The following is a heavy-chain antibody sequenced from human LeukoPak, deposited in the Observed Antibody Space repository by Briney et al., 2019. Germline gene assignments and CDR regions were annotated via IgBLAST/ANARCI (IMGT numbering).Heavy chain of an antibody. D-gene: IGHD3-22*01. CDR2: ISGNGLQT. CDR1: GFTFNRFA. V-gene: IGHV3-23*01. J-gene: IGHJ4*02. CDR3: AKDANYLDSSGYFIPFDY. Sequence: GGSLRLSCSASGFTFNRFAMTWVRHLPGKGLEWVSTISGNGLQTFYADSVKGRFSVSRDNSVNIVYLQMDSLRADDSALYSCAKDANYLDSSGYFIPFDYWGPGTLVTVAS.